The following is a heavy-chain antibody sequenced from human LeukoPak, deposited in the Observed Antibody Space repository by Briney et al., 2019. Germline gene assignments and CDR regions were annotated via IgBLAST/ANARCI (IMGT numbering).Heavy chain of an antibody. CDR3: ARSPYYYGSGSYYTPLAFVDY. CDR2: IYHSGRT. J-gene: IGHJ4*02. Sequence: SETLSLTCTVSGYSISSGYYWGWIRQPPGKGLEWIGSIYHSGRTFYNPSLKSRVTISVDTSKNQFSLKLSSVTAADTAVYYCARSPYYYGSGSYYTPLAFVDYWGQGTLVTVSS. D-gene: IGHD3-10*01. V-gene: IGHV4-38-2*02. CDR1: GYSISSGYY.